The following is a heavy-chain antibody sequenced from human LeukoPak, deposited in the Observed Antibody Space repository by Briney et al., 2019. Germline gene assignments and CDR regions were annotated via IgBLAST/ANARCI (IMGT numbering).Heavy chain of an antibody. CDR2: KDYSGST. CDR3: ARVYYSSSYDYWYFDL. D-gene: IGHD6-13*01. CDR1: GGSISSYY. J-gene: IGHJ2*01. V-gene: IGHV4-59*01. Sequence: SETLSLTCTVSGGSISSYYWSWIRQPPGKGLEWIGYKDYSGSTNYNRSLKSRVTISVDTSKNQFSLKLSSVTAADTAVYYCARVYYSSSYDYWYFDLWGRGTLVTVSS.